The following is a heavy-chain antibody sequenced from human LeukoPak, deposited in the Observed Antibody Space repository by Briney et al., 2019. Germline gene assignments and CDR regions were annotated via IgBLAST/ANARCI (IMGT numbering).Heavy chain of an antibody. Sequence: GESLKISCKGSGYSLSTYWIGWVRQMPGKGLEWMGIIYPGDSDTRYSPPFQGQVTISADKSISTAYLQWSSLKASDTAMYYCARISGSGWSIYYFDYWGQGTLVTVSS. D-gene: IGHD6-19*01. CDR2: IYPGDSDT. J-gene: IGHJ4*02. V-gene: IGHV5-51*01. CDR1: GYSLSTYW. CDR3: ARISGSGWSIYYFDY.